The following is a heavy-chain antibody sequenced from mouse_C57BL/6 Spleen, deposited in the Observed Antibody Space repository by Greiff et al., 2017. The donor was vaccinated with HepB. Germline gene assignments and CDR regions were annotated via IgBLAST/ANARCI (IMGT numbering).Heavy chain of an antibody. CDR1: DYTFTSYW. J-gene: IGHJ1*03. CDR3: ARESLYGNSHFDV. Sequence: QVQLQQPGAELVKPGASVKMSCKASDYTFTSYWITWVKQRPGQGLEWIGDIYPGSGSTNYNEKFKSKATLTVDTSSSTAYMQLSSLTSEDSAVYYCARESLYGNSHFDVWGTGTTVTVSS. CDR2: IYPGSGST. V-gene: IGHV1-55*01. D-gene: IGHD2-1*01.